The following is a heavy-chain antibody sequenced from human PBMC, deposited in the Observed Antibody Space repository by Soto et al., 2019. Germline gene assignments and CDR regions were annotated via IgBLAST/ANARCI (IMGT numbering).Heavy chain of an antibody. V-gene: IGHV1-24*01. CDR2: FDPEDGET. CDR3: ATGVALVRGVTARDY. D-gene: IGHD3-10*01. CDR1: GYTLTGLS. Sequence: ASVKVSCKVSGYTLTGLSMHWVRQAPGKGLEWMGGFDPEDGETIYAQKFQGRVTMTEDTSTDTAYMQLSSLRSEDTAVYYRATGVALVRGVTARDYWGQGTLVTVSS. J-gene: IGHJ4*02.